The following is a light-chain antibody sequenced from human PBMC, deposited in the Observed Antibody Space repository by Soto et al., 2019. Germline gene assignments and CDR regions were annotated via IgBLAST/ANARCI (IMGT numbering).Light chain of an antibody. CDR1: QSVSSY. J-gene: IGKJ3*01. CDR3: QQRSNGRFT. CDR2: DAS. Sequence: EIVLTQSPATLSLSPGERATLSCRASQSVSSYLAWYQQKPGQAPRLLIYDASNRATGIPARFSGSGSGTEFTLTISSLEPEDFAVYYCQQRSNGRFTFGPGTKVDIK. V-gene: IGKV3-11*01.